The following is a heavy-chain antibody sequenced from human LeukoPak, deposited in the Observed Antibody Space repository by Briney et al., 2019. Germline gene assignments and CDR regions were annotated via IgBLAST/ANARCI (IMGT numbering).Heavy chain of an antibody. CDR3: ARDQQWLVR. V-gene: IGHV3-21*01. J-gene: IGHJ4*02. D-gene: IGHD6-19*01. CDR1: GFTFSSYA. CDR2: ISSSSSYI. Sequence: PGRSLRLSCAGSGFTFSSYAMHWVRQAPGKGLEWVSSISSSSSYIYYADSVKGRFTISRDNAKNSLYLQMNSLRAEDTAVYYCARDQQWLVRWGQGTLVTVSS.